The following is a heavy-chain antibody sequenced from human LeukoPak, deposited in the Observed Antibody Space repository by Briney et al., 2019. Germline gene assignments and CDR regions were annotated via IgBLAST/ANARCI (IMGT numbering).Heavy chain of an antibody. D-gene: IGHD1-26*01. Sequence: SETLSLTCTVSGYSITRGYFRGWIRQSPGKGLEWIASMFHSGSTYYNPSLKSRVTISVDTSKNQFSLKLSSVTAADTAVYYCARHSGSSDLDYWGQGTLVTVSS. V-gene: IGHV4-38-2*02. CDR2: MFHSGST. CDR3: ARHSGSSDLDY. J-gene: IGHJ4*02. CDR1: GYSITRGYF.